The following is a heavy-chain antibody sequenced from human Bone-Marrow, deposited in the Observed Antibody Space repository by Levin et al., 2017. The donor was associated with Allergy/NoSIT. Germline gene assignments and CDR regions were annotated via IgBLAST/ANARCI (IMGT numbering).Heavy chain of an antibody. Sequence: GESLKISCKASGYAFTGYYMHWVRQAPGQGLEWMAWFNPHNGDTHYAQKFQGRVTLTRDTSISTAYMDLSRLKSDDSAVYFCARETKLTDAFDIWGQGTMVIVSS. V-gene: IGHV1-2*02. D-gene: IGHD3-10*01. J-gene: IGHJ3*02. CDR2: FNPHNGDT. CDR3: ARETKLTDAFDI. CDR1: GYAFTGYY.